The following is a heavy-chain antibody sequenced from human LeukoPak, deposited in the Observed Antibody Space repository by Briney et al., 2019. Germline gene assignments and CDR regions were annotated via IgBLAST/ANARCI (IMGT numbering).Heavy chain of an antibody. Sequence: PSETLSLTCTVSGASISSGTYYWGWIRQPPGKGLEWIASIHYSGSTDYNPSLKSRVTISVDTSENQFSLKLRFVTAADTAVHHCARLAYCSSTSCYPNYWGQGALVTVSS. CDR3: ARLAYCSSTSCYPNY. CDR1: GASISSGTYY. V-gene: IGHV4-39*01. D-gene: IGHD2-2*01. CDR2: IHYSGST. J-gene: IGHJ4*02.